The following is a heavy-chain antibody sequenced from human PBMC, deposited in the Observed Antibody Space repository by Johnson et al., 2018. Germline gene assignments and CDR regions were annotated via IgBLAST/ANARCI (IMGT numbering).Heavy chain of an antibody. CDR1: GGSISSYY. V-gene: IGHV4-59*01. J-gene: IGHJ1*01. CDR3: ARDNFDDSSGYPWDFQH. D-gene: IGHD3-22*01. Sequence: QVQLQESGPGLVKPSETLSLTCTVSGGSISSYYWSWIRQPPGQGLEWIGYIYYSGSTNYNPSLKSPVTISVDTSKNQFSLKLSSVTAADTAVYYWARDNFDDSSGYPWDFQHWGQGTLVTVS. CDR2: IYYSGST.